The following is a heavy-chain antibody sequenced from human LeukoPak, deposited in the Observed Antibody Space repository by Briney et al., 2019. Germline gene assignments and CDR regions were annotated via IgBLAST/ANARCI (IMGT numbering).Heavy chain of an antibody. CDR3: ARARYYYDPADY. Sequence: GGSLRLSCAASGFTFSSCSMNWVRQAPGKGLEWVSSISSSSSYIYYADSVKGRFTISKDKAKNSLYLQMNSLRAEDTAVYYCARARYYYDPADYWGQGTLVTVSS. J-gene: IGHJ4*02. V-gene: IGHV3-21*01. CDR1: GFTFSSCS. CDR2: ISSSSSYI. D-gene: IGHD3-22*01.